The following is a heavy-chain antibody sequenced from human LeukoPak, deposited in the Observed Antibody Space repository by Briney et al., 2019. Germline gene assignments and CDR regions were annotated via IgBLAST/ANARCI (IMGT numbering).Heavy chain of an antibody. CDR3: ARSVYCSGGSCLYGMDV. CDR2: IYYSGST. J-gene: IGHJ6*02. Sequence: PSETLSLTCTVSGGSISSYYWSWIRQPPGKGLEWIGYIYYSGSTNYNPSLKSRVTISVDTSKNQFSPKLSSVTAADTAVYYCARSVYCSGGSCLYGMDVWGQGTTVTVSS. D-gene: IGHD2-15*01. CDR1: GGSISSYY. V-gene: IGHV4-59*08.